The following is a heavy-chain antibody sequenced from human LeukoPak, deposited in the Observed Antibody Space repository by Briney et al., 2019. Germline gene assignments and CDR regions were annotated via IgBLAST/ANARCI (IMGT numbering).Heavy chain of an antibody. CDR3: ARQSKWELRWYYFDF. CDR1: GGSISSHY. Sequence: SETLSLTCTVSGGSISSHYWTWIRQPPGKGLEWIGYIYYRGGTNYNPSLQSRVTISVDTSKNQFSLKVTSVTAADAAVYYCARQSKWELRWYYFDFWGQGTLVTVSS. D-gene: IGHD1-26*01. J-gene: IGHJ4*02. CDR2: IYYRGGT. V-gene: IGHV4-59*08.